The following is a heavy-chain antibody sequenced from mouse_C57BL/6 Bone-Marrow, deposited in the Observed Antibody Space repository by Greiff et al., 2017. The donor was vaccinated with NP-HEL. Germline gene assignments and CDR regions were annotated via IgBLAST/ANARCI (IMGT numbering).Heavy chain of an antibody. CDR3: ARRPRDY. Sequence: VKQRPGQGLEWIGDIYPGSGSTNYNEKFKSKATLTVDTSSSTAYMQLSSLTSEDSAVYYCARRPRDYWGQGTTLTVSS. CDR2: IYPGSGST. J-gene: IGHJ2*01. V-gene: IGHV1-55*01.